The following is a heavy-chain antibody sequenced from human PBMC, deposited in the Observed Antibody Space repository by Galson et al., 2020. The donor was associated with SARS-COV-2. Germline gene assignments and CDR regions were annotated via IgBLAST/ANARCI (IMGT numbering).Heavy chain of an antibody. CDR3: ARSRGGDVSPPITMVRGVTTYYYYYGMDV. D-gene: IGHD3-10*01. CDR1: GGSISSSNW. V-gene: IGHV4-4*02. Sequence: SETLSLTCAVSGGSISSSNWWSWVRQPPGKGLEWIGEIYHSGSSNYNPSLKSRVTISVDKSKNQFSLKLSSVTAADTAVYYCARSRGGDVSPPITMVRGVTTYYYYYGMDVWGQGTTVTVSS. J-gene: IGHJ6*02. CDR2: IYHSGSS.